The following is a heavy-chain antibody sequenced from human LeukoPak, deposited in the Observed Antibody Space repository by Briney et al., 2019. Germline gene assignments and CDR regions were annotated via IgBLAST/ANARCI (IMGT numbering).Heavy chain of an antibody. CDR3: ARQSGSTSYYYDMDV. CDR2: IYYSGST. CDR1: GGSISSSGYY. Sequence: PSETLSLTCTVSGGSISSSGYYWGWIRQPPGKGLEWIGSIYYSGSTHYNPSLKSRVTISADTSKNHFSLKLSSVTAADTAVYYCARQSGSTSYYYDMDVWGRGTTVTVSS. J-gene: IGHJ6*02. D-gene: IGHD1-26*01. V-gene: IGHV4-39*01.